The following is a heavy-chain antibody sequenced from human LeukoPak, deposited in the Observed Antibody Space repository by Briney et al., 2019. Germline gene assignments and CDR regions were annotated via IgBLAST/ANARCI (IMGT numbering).Heavy chain of an antibody. CDR1: GFTFSSYG. Sequence: PGRSLRLSCAASGFTFSSYGMHWVRQAPGKGLEWVAVIWYDGSNKYYADSVKGRFTISRDNSKNTLYLQMNSLRAEDTAVYYCARPGYCSSTSCAPYYFDYWGQGTLVTVSS. CDR3: ARPGYCSSTSCAPYYFDY. CDR2: IWYDGSNK. J-gene: IGHJ4*02. D-gene: IGHD2-2*01. V-gene: IGHV3-30*19.